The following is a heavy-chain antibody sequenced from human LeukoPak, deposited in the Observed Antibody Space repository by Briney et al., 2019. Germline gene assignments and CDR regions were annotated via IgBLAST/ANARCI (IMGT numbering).Heavy chain of an antibody. CDR1: GFTFSSYS. J-gene: IGHJ4*02. CDR3: ARVLNYYDNSGYYFSY. CDR2: ISSSSSTI. V-gene: IGHV3-48*01. D-gene: IGHD3-22*01. Sequence: PGGSLRLSCAASGFTFSSYSMNWVRQAPGKGLEWVSYISSSSSTIYYADSVKGRFTISRDNSKNTLYLQMNSLRAEDTAVYYCARVLNYYDNSGYYFSYWGQGTLVTVSS.